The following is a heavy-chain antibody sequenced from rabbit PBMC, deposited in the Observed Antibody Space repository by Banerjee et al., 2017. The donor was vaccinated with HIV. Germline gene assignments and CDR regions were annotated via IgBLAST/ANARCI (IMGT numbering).Heavy chain of an antibody. CDR3: ARDLAGVIGWNFGL. CDR1: GFDFSSYY. D-gene: IGHD4-1*01. CDR2: INTSSGNT. V-gene: IGHV1S40*01. Sequence: GGGLVTLGGFMTLTCKASGFDFSSYYMSWVRQAPGKGLEWIACINTSSGNTVYASWAKGRFTISKTSSTTVTLQMTSLTAADTATYFCARDLAGVIGWNFGLWGPGTLVTVS. J-gene: IGHJ6*01.